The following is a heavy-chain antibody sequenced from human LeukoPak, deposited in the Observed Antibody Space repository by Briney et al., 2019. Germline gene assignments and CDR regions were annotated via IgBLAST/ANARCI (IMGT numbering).Heavy chain of an antibody. J-gene: IGHJ4*02. CDR2: IKEDGSEK. CDR3: ASRGPKGRDY. CDR1: GFTFSTYW. Sequence: PGGSLRLSCAVSGFTFSTYWMSWVRQAPGKGLEWVGNIKEDGSEKYYVDSMKGRFTISRDNAKNSLYLQMNSLRAEDTAVYYCASRGPKGRDYWGQGTLVTVSS. V-gene: IGHV3-7*01. D-gene: IGHD3-10*01.